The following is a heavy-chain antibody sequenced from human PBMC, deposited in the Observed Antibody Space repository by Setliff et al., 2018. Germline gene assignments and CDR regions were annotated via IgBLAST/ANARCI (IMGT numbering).Heavy chain of an antibody. CDR3: ARGIHYDFWSGYSPYYMDV. D-gene: IGHD3-3*01. CDR2: ICSSSSYI. J-gene: IGHJ1*01. Sequence: LRLSCAASGFTFSTYTMNWVRQAPGKGLEWVSSICSSSSYIYYADSVKGRFTISRDNAKNSLFLQMNSLRAEDTAVYYCARGIHYDFWSGYSPYYMDVWGQGTLVNVSS. CDR1: GFTFSTYT. V-gene: IGHV3-21*01.